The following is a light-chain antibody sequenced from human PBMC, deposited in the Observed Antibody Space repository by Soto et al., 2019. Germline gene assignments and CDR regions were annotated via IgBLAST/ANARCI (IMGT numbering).Light chain of an antibody. Sequence: QSALTQPASVSGSPGQSITISCTGTSSDVGAYNYVSWYQQHPGKAPNLMIYEVSNRPSGVSNRFSGSNSANTASLTISGLQAGDEADYYCSSYTSSSTWLFGGGTKITVL. CDR3: SSYTSSSTWL. CDR1: SSDVGAYNY. J-gene: IGLJ3*02. V-gene: IGLV2-14*03. CDR2: EVS.